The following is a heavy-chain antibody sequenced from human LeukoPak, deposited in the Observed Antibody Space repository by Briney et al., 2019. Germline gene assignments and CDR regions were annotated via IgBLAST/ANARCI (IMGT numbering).Heavy chain of an antibody. Sequence: ASVKVSCKASGYTFTGYYIHWVRQAPGQGLEWMGWHNPNSGATNYAQKFQGRVTVTRDTSISTAYMELSRLRSDDTAVFYCATAPGLVSRWNFDYWGQGTLVTVSS. CDR1: GYTFTGYY. CDR3: ATAPGLVSRWNFDY. J-gene: IGHJ4*02. CDR2: HNPNSGAT. D-gene: IGHD3/OR15-3a*01. V-gene: IGHV1-2*02.